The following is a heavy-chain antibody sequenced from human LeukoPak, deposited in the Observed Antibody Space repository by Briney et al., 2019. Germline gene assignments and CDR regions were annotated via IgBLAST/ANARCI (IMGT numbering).Heavy chain of an antibody. CDR1: GFTFNNYS. J-gene: IGHJ6*03. V-gene: IGHV3-21*01. D-gene: IGHD2/OR15-2a*01. CDR3: ARGEFGDYYYFYMDV. Sequence: GGSLRLSCAASGFTFNNYSMNWVRQAPGKGLEWVSSISSRSSYIYYAASVKGRFTISRDNAKNSLYLQMNSLRAEDTAVYYCARGEFGDYYYFYMDVWGKGTTVTVSS. CDR2: ISSRSSYI.